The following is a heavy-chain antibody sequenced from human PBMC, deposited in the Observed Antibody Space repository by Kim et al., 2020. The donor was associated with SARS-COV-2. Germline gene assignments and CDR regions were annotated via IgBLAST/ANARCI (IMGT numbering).Heavy chain of an antibody. CDR2: MNPNSGNT. V-gene: IGHV1-8*01. Sequence: ASVKVSCKASGYTFTSYDINWVRQATGQGLEWMGWMNPNSGNTGYAQKFQGRVTMTRNTSISTAYMELSSLRSEDTAVYYCARGVYSGSYRALYYYYGMDVWGQGTTVTVSS. J-gene: IGHJ6*02. D-gene: IGHD1-26*01. CDR3: ARGVYSGSYRALYYYYGMDV. CDR1: GYTFTSYD.